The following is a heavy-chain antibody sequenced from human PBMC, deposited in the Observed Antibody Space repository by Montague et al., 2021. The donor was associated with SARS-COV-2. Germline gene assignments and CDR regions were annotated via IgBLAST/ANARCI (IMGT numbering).Heavy chain of an antibody. CDR2: IFYSGTT. D-gene: IGHD6-6*01. V-gene: IGHV4-39*01. CDR1: GASISSSENS. CDR3: ARGRRIAARPSEGYFDL. Sequence: SETLSLTCTVSGASISSSENSWGWIRQSPGKGLEWFGSIFYSGTTYFNPSLRSRIAISVDTSKNQFSLKLSSVTAADTAVYYCARGRRIAARPSEGYFDLWGRGTLVTVSS. J-gene: IGHJ2*01.